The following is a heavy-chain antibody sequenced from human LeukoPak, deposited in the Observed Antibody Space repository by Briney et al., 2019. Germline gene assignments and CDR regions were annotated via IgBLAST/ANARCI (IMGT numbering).Heavy chain of an antibody. Sequence: GGSLILSCAASGFNFSTYNMNWVRQAPGKGLEWVSHINGSSSIIYYADSVKGRFTISRDNAKSSLYLQMNSLRDEDTAVYYCARYFGDPQGMDVWGQGTTVTVSS. CDR1: GFNFSTYN. CDR2: INGSSSII. V-gene: IGHV3-48*02. D-gene: IGHD3-16*01. CDR3: ARYFGDPQGMDV. J-gene: IGHJ6*02.